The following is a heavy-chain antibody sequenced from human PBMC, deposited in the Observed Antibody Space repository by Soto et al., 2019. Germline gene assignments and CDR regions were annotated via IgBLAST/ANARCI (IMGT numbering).Heavy chain of an antibody. CDR1: GGSFSCYY. J-gene: IGHJ6*03. Sequence: SETMSLTCAVDGGSFSCYYWSWIRQTPGKGLEWIGDINHSGSTNYNPSLKSRVTISVDTSKNQFSLKLSSVTAADTAVYYCKAYGPSLGVPAAIIYYYYMDVWGKGTTVTVSS. CDR2: INHSGST. V-gene: IGHV4-34*01. CDR3: KAYGPSLGVPAAIIYYYYMDV. D-gene: IGHD2-2*01.